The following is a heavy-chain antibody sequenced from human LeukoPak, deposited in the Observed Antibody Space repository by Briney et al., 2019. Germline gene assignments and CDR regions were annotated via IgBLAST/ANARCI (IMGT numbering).Heavy chain of an antibody. CDR2: IYYSGST. D-gene: IGHD3-22*01. CDR1: GGSISSSSYY. Sequence: SETLSLTCTVSGGSISSSSYYWGWIRQPPGKGLEWIGSIYYSGSTYYNPSLKSRVTISVDTSKNQFSLKLSSVTAADTAVYYCARGDYYDSSGYYHFDYWGQGTLVTVSS. V-gene: IGHV4-39*07. CDR3: ARGDYYDSSGYYHFDY. J-gene: IGHJ4*02.